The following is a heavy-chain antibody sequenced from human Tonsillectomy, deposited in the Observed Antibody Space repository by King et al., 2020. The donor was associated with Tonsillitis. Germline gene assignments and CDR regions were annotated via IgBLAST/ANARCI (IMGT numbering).Heavy chain of an antibody. J-gene: IGHJ3*02. D-gene: IGHD3-22*01. CDR3: AREADSSGYIGDVDAFDI. CDR2: ISSSGSTI. V-gene: IGHV3-11*01. Sequence: VQLVESGGGLVKPGGSLRLSCAASGFTFSDYYMSWIRQAPGKGLEWVSYISSSGSTIYYADSVKGRFTISRDNAKNSLYLQMNSLRAEDAAVYYCAREADSSGYIGDVDAFDIWGQGTMVTVSS. CDR1: GFTFSDYY.